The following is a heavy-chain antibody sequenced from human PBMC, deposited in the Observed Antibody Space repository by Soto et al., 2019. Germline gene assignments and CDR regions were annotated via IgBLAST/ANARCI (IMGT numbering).Heavy chain of an antibody. CDR2: ISGSGKDN. D-gene: IGHD6-6*01. Sequence: PGGSLRLSCVASGFDLTSSRMNWVRQAPGKGLEWVASISGSGKDNFYRHSVKGSFAISRDSAGTSLFLSMDSVKVEDTAVYHCARLHLVAGSAFYCAMDVWGPGTAVTVSS. CDR1: GFDLTSSR. V-gene: IGHV3-21*01. J-gene: IGHJ6*02. CDR3: ARLHLVAGSAFYCAMDV.